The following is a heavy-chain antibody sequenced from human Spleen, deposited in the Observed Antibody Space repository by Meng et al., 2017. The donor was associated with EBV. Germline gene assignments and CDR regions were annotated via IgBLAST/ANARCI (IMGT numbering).Heavy chain of an antibody. Sequence: QVQLVQAGAEVKKPGASVKVSCKASGYSLANNFLHWVRQAPGQGLEWMGVINPSATGAGYAQKFQGRVTMTMDTSTSTFYMELSSLTSEDTAMYFCARDQDAGGVPGFDSWGQGTLVTVSS. CDR1: GYSLANNF. CDR3: ARDQDAGGVPGFDS. V-gene: IGHV1-46*01. CDR2: INPSATGA. J-gene: IGHJ4*02. D-gene: IGHD2-8*02.